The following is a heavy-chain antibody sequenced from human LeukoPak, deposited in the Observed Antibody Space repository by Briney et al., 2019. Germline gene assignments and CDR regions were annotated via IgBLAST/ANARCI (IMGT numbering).Heavy chain of an antibody. CDR2: MNPNSGST. V-gene: IGHV1-2*02. D-gene: IGHD3-22*01. J-gene: IGHJ4*02. Sequence: ASVKVSCKASGYTFTGYYMHWVRQAPGQGLEWMGWMNPNSGSTGYAQKLQGRVTMTTDTSTSTAYMELRSLRSDDTAVYYCARQVVVITPPDYWGQGTLVTVSS. CDR1: GYTFTGYY. CDR3: ARQVVVITPPDY.